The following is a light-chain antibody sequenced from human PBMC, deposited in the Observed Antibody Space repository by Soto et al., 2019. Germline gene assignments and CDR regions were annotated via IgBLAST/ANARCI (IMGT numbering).Light chain of an antibody. Sequence: QSVLTQPPSVSWAPGQRVTISCTGTSSNIGAGYDVHWYQQLPGTAPNLLIFGKSNRPSGVPDRFAGSKSGTSASLAITGLQAEDEADYYCQYYDSSLSGVVFGGGTKLTVL. CDR1: SSNIGAGYD. CDR3: QYYDSSLSGVV. V-gene: IGLV1-40*01. CDR2: GKS. J-gene: IGLJ2*01.